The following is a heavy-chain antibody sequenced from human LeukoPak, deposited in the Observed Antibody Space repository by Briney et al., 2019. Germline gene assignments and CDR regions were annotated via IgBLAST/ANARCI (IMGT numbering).Heavy chain of an antibody. CDR2: IYHSGST. V-gene: IGHV4-38-2*01. CDR3: ARHLTVTTFFDY. J-gene: IGHJ4*02. D-gene: IGHD4-17*01. CDR1: GYSISSGYY. Sequence: PSETLSLTCAVSGYSISSGYYWGWIRQPPGKGLEWIGSIYHSGSTYYNPSLKSRVTISVDTSKNQFSLKLSSVTAAGTAVYYCARHLTVTTFFDYWGQGTLVTVSS.